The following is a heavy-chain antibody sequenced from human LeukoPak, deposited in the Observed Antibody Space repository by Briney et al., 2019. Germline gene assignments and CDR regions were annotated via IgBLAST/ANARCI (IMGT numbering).Heavy chain of an antibody. Sequence: ASVKVSCKASGYTFTGYYMHWVRQAPGQGLEWMGCINPNSGGTNYAQKFQGRVTMTRDTSIRTAYVDVSRLRSDDTAVYYCARVGAYGDYTWYFDYWGQGTLVTVSS. CDR3: ARVGAYGDYTWYFDY. V-gene: IGHV1-2*02. D-gene: IGHD4-17*01. CDR2: INPNSGGT. J-gene: IGHJ4*02. CDR1: GYTFTGYY.